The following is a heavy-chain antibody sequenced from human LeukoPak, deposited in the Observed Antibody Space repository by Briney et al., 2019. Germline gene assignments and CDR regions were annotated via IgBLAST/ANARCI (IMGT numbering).Heavy chain of an antibody. CDR2: ISWNSGSI. J-gene: IGHJ5*02. Sequence: QPGGSLRLSCAASGFTFDDYAMHWVRQAPGKGLEWVSGISWNSGSIGYADSVKGRFTISRDNAKNSLYLQMNSLRAEDTALYYCAKVLAAAGGFDPWGQGTLVTVSS. CDR3: AKVLAAAGGFDP. V-gene: IGHV3-9*01. CDR1: GFTFDDYA. D-gene: IGHD6-13*01.